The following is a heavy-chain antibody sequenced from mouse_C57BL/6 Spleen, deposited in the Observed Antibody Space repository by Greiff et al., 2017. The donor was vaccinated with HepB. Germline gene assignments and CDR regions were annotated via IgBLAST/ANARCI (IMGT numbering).Heavy chain of an antibody. V-gene: IGHV1-26*01. CDR3: ARDGYSAY. CDR2: INPNNGGT. Sequence: EVQLQQSGPELVKPGASVKISCKASGYTFTDYYMNWVKQSHGKSLEWIGDINPNNGGTSYNQKFKGKATLTVDKSSSTAYMELRSLTSEDSAVYYCARDGYSAYWGQGTLVTVSA. CDR1: GYTFTDYY. J-gene: IGHJ3*01. D-gene: IGHD2-3*01.